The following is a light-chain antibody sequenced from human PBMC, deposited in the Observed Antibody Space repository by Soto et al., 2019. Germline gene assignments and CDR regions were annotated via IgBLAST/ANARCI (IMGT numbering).Light chain of an antibody. J-gene: IGLJ2*01. CDR3: SSYTTSTAVV. CDR1: SSDVGAYNF. V-gene: IGLV2-14*01. Sequence: QSVLTQPASVSGSPGQSITISCPGTSSDVGAYNFVSWYQQHPGTAPKLIIYEVSTRPSGVSNRFSASKSGNSASLTISGLQADDEADYYCSSYTTSTAVVFGGGTKVTV. CDR2: EVS.